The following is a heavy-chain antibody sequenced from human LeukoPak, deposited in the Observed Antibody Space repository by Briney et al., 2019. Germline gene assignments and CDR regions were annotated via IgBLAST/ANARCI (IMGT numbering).Heavy chain of an antibody. Sequence: PSGSLRLSCAASGFTFINAWMSWVRQPPAKELEWVGRIKSKTDSGTTDYAAPVKGRFIISRDNSKITLYLQMNSLKAEDTALYYCTTQYLATRTPRYWGQGTLVTVSS. J-gene: IGHJ4*02. V-gene: IGHV3-15*01. D-gene: IGHD1-14*01. CDR3: TTQYLATRTPRY. CDR1: GFTFINAW. CDR2: IKSKTDSGTT.